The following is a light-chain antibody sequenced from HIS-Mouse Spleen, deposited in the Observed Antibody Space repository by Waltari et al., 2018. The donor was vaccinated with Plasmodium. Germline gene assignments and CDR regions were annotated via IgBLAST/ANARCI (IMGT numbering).Light chain of an antibody. J-gene: IGKJ3*01. CDR2: WAS. CDR3: QQYYSTPFT. CDR1: QRVLYSSNNKNY. Sequence: DIVMTQSPDSLAVSLGERATINCKSSQRVLYSSNNKNYLAWYQQKPGQPPKLLIYWASTRESGVPDRFSGSGSGTDFTLTISSLQAEDVAVYSCQQYYSTPFTFGPGTKVDIK. V-gene: IGKV4-1*01.